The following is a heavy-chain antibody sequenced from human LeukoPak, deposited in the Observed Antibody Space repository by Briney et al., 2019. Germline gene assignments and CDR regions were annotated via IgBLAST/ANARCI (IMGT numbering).Heavy chain of an antibody. J-gene: IGHJ4*02. CDR1: GYSITNGYY. V-gene: IGHV4-38-2*02. Sequence: SETLSLTCTVSGYSITNGYYWGWIRQPPGKGLEWIGSIYHDGRIDYNPSLKSRVTISVDTSKNQFSLKLSSVTAADTAVYYCARALLYCSSTSCYEDAFDYWGQGTLVTVSS. D-gene: IGHD2-2*01. CDR2: IYHDGRI. CDR3: ARALLYCSSTSCYEDAFDY.